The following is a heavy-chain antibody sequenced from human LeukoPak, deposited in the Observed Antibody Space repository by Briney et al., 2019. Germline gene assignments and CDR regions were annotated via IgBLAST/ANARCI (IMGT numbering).Heavy chain of an antibody. CDR2: IRVYNGKT. Sequence: VASVKVSCKASGYTFPSYGISWVRQAPGQGLEWMGWIRVYNGKTKYTQKLQGRVTMTTDTSTNTAFMELRSLRSDDTAVYYCARGEYDILTGYYDWWGQGTLVTVSS. CDR1: GYTFPSYG. CDR3: ARGEYDILTGYYDW. J-gene: IGHJ4*02. V-gene: IGHV1-18*01. D-gene: IGHD3-9*01.